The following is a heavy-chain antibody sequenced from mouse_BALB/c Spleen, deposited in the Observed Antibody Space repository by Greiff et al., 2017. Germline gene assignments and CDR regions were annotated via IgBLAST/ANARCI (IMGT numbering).Heavy chain of an antibody. J-gene: IGHJ1*01. Sequence: EVQLQQSGTVLARPGASVKMSCKASGYTFTSYWMHWVKQRPGQGLEWIGAIYPGNSDTSYNQKFKGKAKLTAVTSTSTAYMELSSLTNEDSAVYYCTRRGITTVVCYWYFDVWGAGTTVTVSS. D-gene: IGHD1-1*01. CDR3: TRRGITTVVCYWYFDV. CDR1: GYTFTSYW. CDR2: IYPGNSDT. V-gene: IGHV1-5*01.